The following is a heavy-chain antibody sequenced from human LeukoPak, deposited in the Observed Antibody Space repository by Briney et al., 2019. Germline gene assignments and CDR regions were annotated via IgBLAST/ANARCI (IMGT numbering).Heavy chain of an antibody. V-gene: IGHV3-30*18. CDR3: AKGDKRITMIVVVIPFDY. Sequence: GRSLRLSCAASGFTFSSYGMHWVRQAPGKGLEWVAVISYDGSNKYYADSVKGRFTISRDNSKNTLYLQMNSLRAEDTAVYYCAKGDKRITMIVVVIPFDYWGQGTLVTVSS. CDR2: ISYDGSNK. CDR1: GFTFSSYG. D-gene: IGHD3-22*01. J-gene: IGHJ4*02.